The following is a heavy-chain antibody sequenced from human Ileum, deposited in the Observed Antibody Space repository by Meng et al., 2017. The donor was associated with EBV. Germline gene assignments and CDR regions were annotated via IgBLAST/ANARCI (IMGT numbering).Heavy chain of an antibody. CDR3: AYYRVGRGGVGS. Sequence: VRWKGAGPGLGNAPVPSSITCSLSGGPASMDGYPGSWIRQSPGRVLEGIGHTYVSDINYRPSFQSRVTISIDTAKNQLFLKLTSVTAADTAMYYCAYYRVGRGGVGSWGQGTLVTVSS. J-gene: IGHJ4*02. CDR2: TYVSDI. CDR1: GGPASMDGYP. V-gene: IGHV4-61*08. D-gene: IGHD3-16*01.